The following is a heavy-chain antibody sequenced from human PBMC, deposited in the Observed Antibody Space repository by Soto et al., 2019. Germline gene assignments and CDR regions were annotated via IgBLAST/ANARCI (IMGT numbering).Heavy chain of an antibody. CDR2: IWYDGSNK. CDR1: GFTFSSYG. V-gene: IGHV3-33*01. D-gene: IGHD3-22*01. J-gene: IGHJ4*02. CDR3: ARDRYYYDSSGSITPHY. Sequence: GGSLRLSCAASGFTFSSYGMHWVRQAPGKGLEWVAVIWYDGSNKYYADSVKGRFTISRDNSKNTLYLQMNSLRAEDTAVYYCARDRYYYDSSGSITPHYWGQGTLVTVSS.